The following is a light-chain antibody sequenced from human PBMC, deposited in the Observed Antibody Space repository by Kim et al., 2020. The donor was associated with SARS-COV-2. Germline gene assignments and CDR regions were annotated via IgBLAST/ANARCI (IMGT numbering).Light chain of an antibody. CDR1: GGGGAFYDR. CDR2: GVT. CDR3: CSHVNIHTWV. J-gene: IGLJ2*01. V-gene: IGLV2-11*01. Sequence: QSALTQPRSVSGSPGQSVTISCTLTGGGGAFYDRVSWYQHHPGKAPKLMIYGVTNRPSGVPERFSGSKSGNTASLTISGLQAEDEGTYYCCSHVNIHTWVFGGGTQLTVL.